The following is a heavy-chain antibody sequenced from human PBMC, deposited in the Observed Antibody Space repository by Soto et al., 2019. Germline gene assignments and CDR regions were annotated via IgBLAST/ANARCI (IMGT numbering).Heavy chain of an antibody. J-gene: IGHJ5*02. D-gene: IGHD4-17*01. CDR1: GFTFSSYA. CDR3: ARGSDYGANWFDP. CDR2: ISYDGSNK. Sequence: GGSLRLSCAASGFTFSSYAMHWVRQAPGKGLEWVAVISYDGSNKYYADSVKGRFTISRDNSKNTLYLQMNSLRAEDTAVYYCARGSDYGANWFDPWGQGTLVTVSS. V-gene: IGHV3-30-3*01.